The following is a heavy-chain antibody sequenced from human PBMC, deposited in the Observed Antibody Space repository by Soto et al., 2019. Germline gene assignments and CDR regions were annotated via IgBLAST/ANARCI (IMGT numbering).Heavy chain of an antibody. Sequence: GESLKISCAASGFTFSSYAMSWVRQAPGKGLEWVSAISGSGGSTYYADSVKGRFTISRDNSKNTLYLQMNSLRAEDTAVYYCAALTPPVRGVKGGYFDYWGQGTLVTVSS. CDR3: AALTPPVRGVKGGYFDY. CDR1: GFTFSSYA. D-gene: IGHD3-10*01. CDR2: ISGSGGST. V-gene: IGHV3-23*01. J-gene: IGHJ4*02.